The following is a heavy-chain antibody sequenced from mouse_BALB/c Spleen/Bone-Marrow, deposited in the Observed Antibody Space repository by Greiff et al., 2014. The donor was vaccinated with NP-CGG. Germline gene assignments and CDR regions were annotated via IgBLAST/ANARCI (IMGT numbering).Heavy chain of an antibody. Sequence: EVKLVESGPDLVKPSQSLSLTCTVTGYSITSGYSWHWIRQFPGNKLEWVGYIHYSGTTNYNPSLKSRISITRDTSKNQFFLQLNSVTSDDTATYYCARQNDGYLYYAMDYWGQGTSVTVSS. CDR2: IHYSGTT. CDR1: GYSITSGYS. J-gene: IGHJ4*01. D-gene: IGHD2-3*01. CDR3: ARQNDGYLYYAMDY. V-gene: IGHV3-1*02.